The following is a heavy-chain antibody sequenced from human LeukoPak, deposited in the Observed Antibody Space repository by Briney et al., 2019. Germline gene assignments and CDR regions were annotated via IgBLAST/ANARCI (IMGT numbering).Heavy chain of an antibody. CDR1: GFYFDYYA. D-gene: IGHD1-26*01. V-gene: IGHV3-23*01. CDR2: ISGSAIST. Sequence: GGSVRLSCAASGFYFDYYAMSWVRQPPGQGLEWVSTISGSAISTFYADAVKGRFTISRDNSQNTLFLQMNSLRADDTAVYHCARTTRILGASLVDYWGQGTQVTVSS. J-gene: IGHJ4*02. CDR3: ARTTRILGASLVDY.